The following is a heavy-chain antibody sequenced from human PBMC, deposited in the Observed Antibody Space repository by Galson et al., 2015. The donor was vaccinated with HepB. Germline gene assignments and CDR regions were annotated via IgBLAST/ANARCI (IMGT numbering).Heavy chain of an antibody. Sequence: SLRLSCAASGFTFSSYWMSWVRQAPGKGLEWVANIKQDGSEKYYVDSVKGRFTISRDNAKNSLYLQMNSLRAEDTAVYYCARDQERYSSGWSYGMDVWGQGTTVTVSS. D-gene: IGHD6-19*01. CDR2: IKQDGSEK. V-gene: IGHV3-7*03. CDR1: GFTFSSYW. CDR3: ARDQERYSSGWSYGMDV. J-gene: IGHJ6*02.